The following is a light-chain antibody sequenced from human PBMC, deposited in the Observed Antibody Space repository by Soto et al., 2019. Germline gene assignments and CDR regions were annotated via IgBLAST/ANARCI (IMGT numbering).Light chain of an antibody. CDR1: SSNVGSYDH. CDR3: SSFTSSITLV. J-gene: IGLJ2*01. V-gene: IGLV2-18*02. Sequence: QSALTQTPSVSASPGQSVTISCSETSSNVGSYDHVSWYQQPPGTAPKLMIYGVRNRPSGVPDRFSGSKSGNTAALIISGLQAEDEADYYCSSFTSSITLVFGGGTKVTVL. CDR2: GVR.